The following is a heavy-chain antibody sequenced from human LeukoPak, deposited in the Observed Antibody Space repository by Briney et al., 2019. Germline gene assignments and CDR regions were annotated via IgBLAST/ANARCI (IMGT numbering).Heavy chain of an antibody. CDR3: ARGGLGGEALEV. CDR1: GFTVSGHY. D-gene: IGHD3-10*01. Sequence: GGSLRLSCAASGFTVSGHYMSWVRQAPGKGLEWVSVIHSGDTAYYADSVKGRFTISRDNSKNTLFLQLNSLRPEDTALYYCARGGLGGEALEVWGQGTMVTVSS. V-gene: IGHV3-66*02. J-gene: IGHJ3*01. CDR2: IHSGDTA.